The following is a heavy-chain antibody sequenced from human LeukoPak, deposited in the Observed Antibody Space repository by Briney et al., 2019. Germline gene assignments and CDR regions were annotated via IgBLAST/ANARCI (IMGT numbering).Heavy chain of an antibody. CDR1: GFTFSSYS. D-gene: IGHD3-16*01. CDR3: ARGGGYAFDY. CDR2: ISSSSSTI. V-gene: IGHV3-48*04. Sequence: PGGSLRLSCAASGFTFSSYSMNWVRQAPGKGLEWVSYISSSSSTIYYADSVKGRFTISRDNAKNTLYLQVNSLRAEDTAVYYCARGGGYAFDYWGQGTLVTVSS. J-gene: IGHJ4*02.